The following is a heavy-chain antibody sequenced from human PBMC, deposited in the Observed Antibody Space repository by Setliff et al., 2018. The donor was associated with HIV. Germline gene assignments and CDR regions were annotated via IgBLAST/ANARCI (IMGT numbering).Heavy chain of an antibody. CDR2: IIHSGST. CDR1: GGSFSGYY. D-gene: IGHD3-16*02. Sequence: PSETLSLTCAVYGGSFSGYYWSWIRQPPGKGLEWIGEIIHSGSTNYSPSLKSRVTISVDTSKNLFSLKMNSVTPADTAVYYCARESLNLGELSSNPDASDIWGQGTMVTVSS. J-gene: IGHJ3*02. V-gene: IGHV4-34*12. CDR3: ARESLNLGELSSNPDASDI.